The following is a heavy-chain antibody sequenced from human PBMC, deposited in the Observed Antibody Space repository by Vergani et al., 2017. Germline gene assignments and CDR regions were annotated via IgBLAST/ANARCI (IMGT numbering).Heavy chain of an antibody. J-gene: IGHJ4*02. CDR2: IYSSGSI. CDR1: GGSISSSSYY. CDR3: AREYSSSVGFLAY. D-gene: IGHD6-6*01. Sequence: QLQLQESGPGLVKPSETLSLTCTVSGGSISSSSYYWGWIRQPPGKGLEWIGRIYSSGSINYNPSLKSRVTMSVDMSKNQFSLKLSSVTAADTAVYYCAREYSSSVGFLAYWGQGTLVTVSS. V-gene: IGHV4-39*07.